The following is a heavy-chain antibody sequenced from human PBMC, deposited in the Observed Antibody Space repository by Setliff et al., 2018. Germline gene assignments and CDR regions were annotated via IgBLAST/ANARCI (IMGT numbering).Heavy chain of an antibody. D-gene: IGHD6-6*01. V-gene: IGHV4-34*01. CDR1: GGTFSHYY. CDR2: INHSGST. Sequence: PSETLSLTCAAYGGTFSHYYWTWIRQSPGKGLEWIGEINHSGSTNYNPSLKSRVTISIDTSKDQFSLRMSSVSAADAAIYYCARGRNVAARLLDTWGQGSQVTVSS. CDR3: ARGRNVAARLLDT. J-gene: IGHJ5*02.